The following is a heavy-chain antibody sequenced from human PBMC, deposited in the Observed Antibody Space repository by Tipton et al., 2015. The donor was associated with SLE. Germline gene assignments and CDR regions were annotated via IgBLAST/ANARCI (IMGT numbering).Heavy chain of an antibody. CDR2: FYHSGRS. V-gene: IGHV4-61*08. CDR1: GGSVSSRAYS. J-gene: IGHJ4*02. CDR3: ARGVLGGSYPY. Sequence: TLSLTCTLFGGSVSSRAYSWGWIRQSPGEGLEWIGSFYHSGRSKYNPFLNGRVTISVDTTKSQVSLRLSSVTAADTAVYYCARGVLGGSYPYWGQGTLVTVSS. D-gene: IGHD1-26*01.